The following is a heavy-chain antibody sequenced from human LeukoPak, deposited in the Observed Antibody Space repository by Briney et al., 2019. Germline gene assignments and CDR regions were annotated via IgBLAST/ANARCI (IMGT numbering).Heavy chain of an antibody. V-gene: IGHV4-34*03. Sequence: PSETLSLTCAVYGGSFSGYYWSWIRQPPGKGLEWIGEINHSGSTNYNPSLKSRVTISVDTSKNQFSLKLSSVTAADTAVYYGIMAAAIVNAFDIWGQGTMVTVSS. CDR2: INHSGST. J-gene: IGHJ3*02. CDR1: GGSFSGYY. CDR3: IMAAAIVNAFDI. D-gene: IGHD2-2*01.